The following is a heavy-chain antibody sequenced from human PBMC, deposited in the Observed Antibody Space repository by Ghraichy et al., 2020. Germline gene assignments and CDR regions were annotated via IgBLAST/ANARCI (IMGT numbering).Heavy chain of an antibody. CDR1: GYTITDYY. V-gene: IGHV1-2*02. CDR2: ISPKSGDT. CDR3: AREVGIAALDY. D-gene: IGHD6-6*01. Sequence: ASVKVSCRTSGYTITDYYIHWVRQAPGQGLEWLGWISPKSGDTHYVANFQERVTMTCDTSISTAYLELRSLRSDDTAVFYCAREVGIAALDYWGQGTLVTVSS. J-gene: IGHJ4*02.